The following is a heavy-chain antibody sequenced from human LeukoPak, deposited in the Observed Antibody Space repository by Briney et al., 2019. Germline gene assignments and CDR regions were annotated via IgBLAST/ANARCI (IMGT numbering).Heavy chain of an antibody. Sequence: ASVKVSCKASGYTFINYYMHWVGQAPGQGLEWMGIINPSGGSTSYAPKFQGRVTMTRDTSTSTVYMELSSLTFEDTAVYDCARGSRYDIAYWGQGTLVTVSS. D-gene: IGHD3-22*01. CDR3: ARGSRYDIAY. CDR2: INPSGGST. J-gene: IGHJ4*02. CDR1: GYTFINYY. V-gene: IGHV1-46*01.